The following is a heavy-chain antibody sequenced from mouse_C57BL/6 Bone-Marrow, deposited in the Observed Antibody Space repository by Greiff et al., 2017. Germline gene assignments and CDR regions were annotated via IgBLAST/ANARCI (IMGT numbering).Heavy chain of an antibody. D-gene: IGHD1-1*01. CDR1: GFTFSSYG. V-gene: IGHV5-6*01. J-gene: IGHJ4*01. CDR2: ISSGGSYP. CDR3: ASLSTTVVERNAMDY. Sequence: EVMLVESGGDLVKPGGSLKLSCAASGFTFSSYGMSWVRQTPDKRLEWVATISSGGSYPYYPDSVKGRFTITSDNAKNTLYLQMSSLKSEDTAMYYCASLSTTVVERNAMDYWGQGTSVTVSS.